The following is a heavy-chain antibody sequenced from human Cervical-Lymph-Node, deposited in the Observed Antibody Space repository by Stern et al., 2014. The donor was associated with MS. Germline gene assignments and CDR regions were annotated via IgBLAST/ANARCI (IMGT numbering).Heavy chain of an antibody. Sequence: VQLEESGGGVVQPGRALRLSCAASGFTFSAHGMHWVRQAPGKGLDWVAAIWNDGSSKYYADSVKGRFTISRDNSKNTLYLQLNSLRAEDTAVFYCARGLYYFEYWGRGTLVTASS. V-gene: IGHV3-33*01. CDR3: ARGLYYFEY. J-gene: IGHJ4*02. CDR1: GFTFSAHG. CDR2: IWNDGSSK.